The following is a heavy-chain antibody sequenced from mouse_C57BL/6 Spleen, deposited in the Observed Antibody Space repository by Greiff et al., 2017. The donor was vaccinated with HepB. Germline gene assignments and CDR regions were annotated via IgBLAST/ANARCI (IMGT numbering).Heavy chain of an antibody. CDR1: GFNIKDDY. CDR2: IDPENGDT. Sequence: EVQLVESGAELVRPGASVKLSCTASGFNIKDDYMHWVKQRPEQGLEWIGWIDPENGDTEYASKFQGKATITADTSSNTAYLQLSSLTSEDTAVYYCTTPRAWFAYWGQGTLVTVSA. V-gene: IGHV14-4*01. CDR3: TTPRAWFAY. J-gene: IGHJ3*01.